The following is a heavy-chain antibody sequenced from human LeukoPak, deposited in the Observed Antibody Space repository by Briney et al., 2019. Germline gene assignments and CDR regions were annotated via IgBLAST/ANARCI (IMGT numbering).Heavy chain of an antibody. D-gene: IGHD1-1*01. J-gene: IGHJ4*02. Sequence: SETLSLTCTVSGDSIISGGYHWSWIRQHRGKGLEWIGHIYNSGSPFYNTSLKSRVTISVDTSKNQFSLKLSSVTAADTAVYFCARDHTGNGHFDYWGQGTLVTVSS. CDR3: ARDHTGNGHFDY. CDR2: IYNSGSP. V-gene: IGHV4-31*03. CDR1: GDSIISGGYH.